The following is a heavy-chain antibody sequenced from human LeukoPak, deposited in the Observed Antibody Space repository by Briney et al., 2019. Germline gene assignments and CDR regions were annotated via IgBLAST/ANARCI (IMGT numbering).Heavy chain of an antibody. CDR1: GFTFSSYV. Sequence: GGSLRLSCAASGFTFSSYVMHWVRQAPGKGLEYVPGISSNGDSTRYVSSVKDRFTISRDNSKNTLYLQMGSLRAEDMAVYYCAREGHSSGHCGAFDIWGQGTMVTVSS. V-gene: IGHV3-64*01. CDR3: AREGHSSGHCGAFDI. D-gene: IGHD3-22*01. J-gene: IGHJ3*02. CDR2: ISSNGDST.